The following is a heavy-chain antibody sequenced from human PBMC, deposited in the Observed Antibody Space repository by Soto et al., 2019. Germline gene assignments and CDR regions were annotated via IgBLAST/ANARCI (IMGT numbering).Heavy chain of an antibody. D-gene: IGHD6-13*01. Sequence: GGSLRLSCAASGFTVSSNYMSWVRQAPGKGLEWVSVIYSGGSTYYADSVKGRFTISRDNSKNTLYLQMNSLRAEDTAVYYCARSSNSIAAASTGFDYWGQGTLVTSPQ. V-gene: IGHV3-53*01. CDR3: ARSSNSIAAASTGFDY. CDR1: GFTVSSNY. J-gene: IGHJ4*02. CDR2: IYSGGST.